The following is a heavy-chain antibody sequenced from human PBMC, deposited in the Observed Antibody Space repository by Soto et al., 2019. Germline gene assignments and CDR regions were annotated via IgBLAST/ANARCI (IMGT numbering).Heavy chain of an antibody. CDR3: ARVTMVRGVTGYYYGMDV. Sequence: QVQLQQSGPGLVKPSQTLSLTCAISGDSVSSNSAAWNWIRQSPSRGLEWLGRTYYRSKWYNDYAISVKSLITINPYTSKNQFSLQLNSVTPEDTAVYYCARVTMVRGVTGYYYGMDVWGQGTTVTVSS. V-gene: IGHV6-1*01. D-gene: IGHD3-10*01. CDR2: TYYRSKWYN. J-gene: IGHJ6*02. CDR1: GDSVSSNSAA.